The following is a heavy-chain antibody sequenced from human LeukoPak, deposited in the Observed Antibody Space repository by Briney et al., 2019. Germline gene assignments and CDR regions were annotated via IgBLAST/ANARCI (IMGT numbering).Heavy chain of an antibody. CDR3: ARVFCSGGSCSFNYYFDY. V-gene: IGHV1-69*01. Sequence: SVKVSYKASGGTFSSYAISWVRQAPGQGLEWMGGIIPIFGTANYAQKFQGRVTITADESTSTAYMELSSLRSEDTAVYYCARVFCSGGSCSFNYYFDYWGQGTLVTVSS. CDR1: GGTFSSYA. J-gene: IGHJ4*02. CDR2: IIPIFGTA. D-gene: IGHD2-15*01.